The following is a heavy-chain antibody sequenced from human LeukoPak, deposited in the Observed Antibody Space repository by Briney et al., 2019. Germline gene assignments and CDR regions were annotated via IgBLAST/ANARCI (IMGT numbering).Heavy chain of an antibody. CDR3: ARTGSGRANYFYYMDV. CDR1: GFTVSSNF. CDR2: IYSGGST. Sequence: PGGSLRLSCAASGFTVSSNFLSWVRQAPGKGLEWVSLIYSGGSTDYTDSVKGRFTISRDNSKNTLYLQMNSLRAEDTAVYYCARTGSGRANYFYYMDVWGKGTTVTISS. J-gene: IGHJ6*03. V-gene: IGHV3-53*01. D-gene: IGHD6-19*01.